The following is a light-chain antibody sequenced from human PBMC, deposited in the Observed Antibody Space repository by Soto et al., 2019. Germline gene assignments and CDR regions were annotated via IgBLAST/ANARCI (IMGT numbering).Light chain of an antibody. CDR3: LLDYAYFWA. V-gene: IGKV1-6*01. CDR2: AAS. Sequence: AIQMTQSPSSLSASVGDRATITCRASQGIRNDLGWYQQKPGKAPKLLIYAASSLQSGVPSRFSGSGSGTDFTLTISSLQPEDFATYYCLLDYAYFWAFGQGTKVDIK. J-gene: IGKJ1*01. CDR1: QGIRND.